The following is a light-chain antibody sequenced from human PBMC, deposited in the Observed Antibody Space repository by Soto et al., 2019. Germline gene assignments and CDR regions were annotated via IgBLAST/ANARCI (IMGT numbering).Light chain of an antibody. Sequence: DVQMTQYPSTLSASVGDRVTITCRASQSISSWLAWYQQKPGKAPKLLIYDASNLESGVPSRFSGGGSGTEFSLTISSLQPDDFATYYCQQYNSAPWTFGQGTKVDI. J-gene: IGKJ1*01. CDR3: QQYNSAPWT. CDR2: DAS. V-gene: IGKV1-5*01. CDR1: QSISSW.